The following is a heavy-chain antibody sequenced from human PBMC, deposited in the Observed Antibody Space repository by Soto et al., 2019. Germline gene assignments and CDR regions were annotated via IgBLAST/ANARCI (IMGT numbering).Heavy chain of an antibody. J-gene: IGHJ3*02. Sequence: EVQLVESGGGLVKPGGSLRLSCAASGFTFSSYRMNWVRQAPGKGLEWVSSISSSSSYIYYADSVKGRFTISRDNAKNSLYLQMNSLRAADTAVYYCARDREIQLWLNHAFDICGQGTMVTVSS. CDR2: ISSSSSYI. D-gene: IGHD5-18*01. CDR1: GFTFSSYR. V-gene: IGHV3-21*01. CDR3: ARDREIQLWLNHAFDI.